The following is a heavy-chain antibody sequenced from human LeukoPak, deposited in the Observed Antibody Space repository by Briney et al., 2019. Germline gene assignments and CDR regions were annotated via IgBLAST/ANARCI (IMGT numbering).Heavy chain of an antibody. CDR3: ARERTWAYSSSWHPGGDAFDI. D-gene: IGHD6-13*01. CDR1: GGSISSGGYS. Sequence: SQTLSLTCAVSGGSISSGGYSWSWIRQPPGKGLEWIGYIYHSGSTYYNPSLKSRVTISVDTSKKRFSLRLSSVTAADTAVYYCARERTWAYSSSWHPGGDAFDIWGQGTMVTVSS. J-gene: IGHJ3*02. CDR2: IYHSGST. V-gene: IGHV4-30-2*01.